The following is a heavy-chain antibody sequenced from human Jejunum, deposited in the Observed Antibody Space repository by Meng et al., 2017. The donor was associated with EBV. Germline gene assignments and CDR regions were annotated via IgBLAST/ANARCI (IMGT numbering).Heavy chain of an antibody. D-gene: IGHD6-19*01. V-gene: IGHV6-1*02. CDR3: ARGAMAGRPMSS. CDR1: GDSVSNNGAT. Sequence: GQLQQVGPRAVTPSQTLSPPWAISGDSVSNNGATWNLIRQSPSRGLEWLGRTYYRSKWSTDYVLSMRSRITINADTSKNQVSLQLNSVTPEDTAMYYCARGAMAGRPMSSWGQGILVTVSS. J-gene: IGHJ1*01. CDR2: TYYRSKWST.